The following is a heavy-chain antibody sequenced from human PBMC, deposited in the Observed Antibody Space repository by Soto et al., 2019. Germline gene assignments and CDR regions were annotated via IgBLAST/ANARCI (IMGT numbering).Heavy chain of an antibody. Sequence: QVQLVESGGGVVQPGRSLRLSCAASGFTFSSYGMHWVRQAPGKGLEWVAVISYDGSNKYYADSVKGRFTISRDNSKNTLYLQMNSLRAEDTAVYYFAKDRIQLWLLYVGGMDVWGQGTTVTVSS. CDR2: ISYDGSNK. J-gene: IGHJ6*02. V-gene: IGHV3-30*18. CDR1: GFTFSSYG. CDR3: AKDRIQLWLLYVGGMDV. D-gene: IGHD5-18*01.